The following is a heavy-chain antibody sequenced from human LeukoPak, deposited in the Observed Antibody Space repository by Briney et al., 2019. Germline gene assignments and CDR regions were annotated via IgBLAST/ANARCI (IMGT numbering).Heavy chain of an antibody. D-gene: IGHD5-18*01. CDR1: GYTFTSYF. V-gene: IGHV1-46*04. J-gene: IGHJ4*02. CDR2: INPGSGGT. Sequence: ASVKVSSKASGYTFTSYFMHWVRQAPGQGLEWMGAINPGSGGTIYAQKLQDRVTMTRDTSTSTVYMELSSLRSEDTAIYFCVTDHTAMGTGLDYWGQGTLVTVSS. CDR3: VTDHTAMGTGLDY.